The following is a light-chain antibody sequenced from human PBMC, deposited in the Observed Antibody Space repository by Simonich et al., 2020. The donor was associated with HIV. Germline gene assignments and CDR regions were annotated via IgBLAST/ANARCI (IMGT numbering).Light chain of an antibody. V-gene: IGKV4-1*01. CDR3: QQYYGSPS. Sequence: DIVMTQSPDSLAVSLGERATINCKSSQSVLYSSNNKNYLAWYQQKPGQPPKLLIYWASNREFGVPDRFSGSGSETDFTLTISSLQAEDVAVYFCQQYYGSPSFGPGTKVDIK. CDR1: QSVLYSSNNKNY. CDR2: WAS. J-gene: IGKJ3*01.